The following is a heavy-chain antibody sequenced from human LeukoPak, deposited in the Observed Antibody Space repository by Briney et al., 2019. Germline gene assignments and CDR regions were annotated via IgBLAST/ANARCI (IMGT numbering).Heavy chain of an antibody. D-gene: IGHD3-10*01. CDR3: ARSGIKMVRGVIIESPYHMDV. CDR2: IRYDGSKK. J-gene: IGHJ6*03. V-gene: IGHV3-30*02. Sequence: GGSLRLSCAASGFTFSSYGMHWVRQAPGKGLEWVAFIRYDGSKKYYADSVKGRFTISRDDAKNSLSLQMNSLRAEDTAVYYCARSGIKMVRGVIIESPYHMDVWGKGTTVTVSS. CDR1: GFTFSSYG.